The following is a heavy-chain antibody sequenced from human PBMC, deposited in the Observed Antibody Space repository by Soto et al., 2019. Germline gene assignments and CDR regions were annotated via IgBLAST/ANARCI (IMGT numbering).Heavy chain of an antibody. V-gene: IGHV3-15*07. D-gene: IGHD1-26*01. CDR1: GFTFSNAW. Sequence: GGSLRLSCAASGFTFSNAWMNWVRQAPGKGLEWVGRIKSKTDGGTTDYAAPVKGRFTISRDDSKNTLYLQMNSLKTEDTAVYYCSTAVDGSSYYYFAYRGQGTLVTVSS. CDR3: STAVDGSSYYYFAY. CDR2: IKSKTDGGTT. J-gene: IGHJ4*02.